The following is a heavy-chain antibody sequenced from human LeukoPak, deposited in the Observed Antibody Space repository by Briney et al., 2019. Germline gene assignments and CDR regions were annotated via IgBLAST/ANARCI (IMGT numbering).Heavy chain of an antibody. CDR1: GYTFTSYG. J-gene: IGHJ4*02. Sequence: ASVKVSCMASGYTFTSYGITWVRQAPGQGLEWMGWISAYNGNTDYAQKLQGGVTMTTDTSTSTAYMEPRSLRSDDTAVYYCARDYDYVWGSYRHTFLYWGQGTLVTVSS. V-gene: IGHV1-18*01. CDR2: ISAYNGNT. D-gene: IGHD3-16*02. CDR3: ARDYDYVWGSYRHTFLY.